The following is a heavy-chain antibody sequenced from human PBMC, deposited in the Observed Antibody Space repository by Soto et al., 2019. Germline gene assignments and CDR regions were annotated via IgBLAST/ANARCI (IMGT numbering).Heavy chain of an antibody. CDR2: NNNSGSP. D-gene: IGHD3-3*01. CDR3: ARGPRRITICGVVIISPGNWFDP. Sequence: SSESRSLTWAVDGSSFSGYYWSWIRHPPGKGLEWIGQNNNSGSPNYNPNPKSRVTISVETSKNQSFLKLSSVTAADTDVYYCARGPRRITICGVVIISPGNWFDPWGQGTLVTVSS. V-gene: IGHV4-34*01. J-gene: IGHJ5*02. CDR1: GSSFSGYY.